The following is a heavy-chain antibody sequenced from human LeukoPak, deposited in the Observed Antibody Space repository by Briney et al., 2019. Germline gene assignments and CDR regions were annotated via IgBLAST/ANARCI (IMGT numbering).Heavy chain of an antibody. CDR3: AKGENHDHVGGRIPSH. CDR2: IGGSGVTT. J-gene: IGHJ4*02. Sequence: PGGSLRLSCEASGFTFISNAMNWVRQAPGKGLEWVSGIGGSGVTTYYADSVKGRFTVSRDNSKNTLYLQMNSLRAQDTAVYYCAKGENHDHVGGRIPSHWGQGTLVTVSS. D-gene: IGHD3-16*01. CDR1: GFTFISNA. V-gene: IGHV3-23*01.